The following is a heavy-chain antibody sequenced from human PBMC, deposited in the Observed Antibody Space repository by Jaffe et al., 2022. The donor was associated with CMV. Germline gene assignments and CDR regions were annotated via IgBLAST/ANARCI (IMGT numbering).Heavy chain of an antibody. Sequence: QVQLQESGPGLVKPSETLSLTCTVSGGSISSYYWSWIRQPPGKGLEWIGYIYYSGSTNYNPSLKSRVTISVDTSKNQFSLKLSSVTAADTAVYYCARGGHYYDSSGYDYWGQGTLVTVSS. CDR2: IYYSGST. D-gene: IGHD3-22*01. V-gene: IGHV4-59*01. CDR1: GGSISSYY. CDR3: ARGGHYYDSSGYDY. J-gene: IGHJ4*02.